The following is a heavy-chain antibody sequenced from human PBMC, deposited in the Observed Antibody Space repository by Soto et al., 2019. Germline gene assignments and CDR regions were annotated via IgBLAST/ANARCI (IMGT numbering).Heavy chain of an antibody. Sequence: SETLSLTCTVSGGSLSSADYYWAWIRQPPGKVLEWIGSIFFNGGALYSPSLESRVTISVDTSKKKLSLRLTSVTAADTAVYYCARQERSYFRPGWFDTWGQGALVIVSS. J-gene: IGHJ5*02. CDR3: ARQERSYFRPGWFDT. CDR2: IFFNGGA. V-gene: IGHV4-39*01. D-gene: IGHD1-1*01. CDR1: GGSLSSADYY.